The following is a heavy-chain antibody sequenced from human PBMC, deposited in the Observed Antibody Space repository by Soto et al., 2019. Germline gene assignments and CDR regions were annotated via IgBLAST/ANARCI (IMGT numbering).Heavy chain of an antibody. CDR3: SGCSGGACHNNYGMDV. D-gene: IGHD2-15*01. Sequence: EVHLVESGGGLVKPGGSLRLSCAVSGFTFSSCTMNWVRQAPGKGLEWVSSISPSRGHIYYADSVKGRFTISRDNAKNTLCLQMNSMGGEDTAVYYSSGCSGGACHNNYGMDVWGQGTTVTVSS. J-gene: IGHJ6*02. CDR1: GFTFSSCT. V-gene: IGHV3-21*06. CDR2: ISPSRGHI.